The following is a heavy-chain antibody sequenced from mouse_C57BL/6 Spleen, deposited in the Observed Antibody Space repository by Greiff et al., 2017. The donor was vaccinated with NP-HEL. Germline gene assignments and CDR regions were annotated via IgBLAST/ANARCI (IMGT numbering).Heavy chain of an antibody. CDR2: IWRGGST. Sequence: VQLQQSGPGLVQPSQSLSITCTVSGFSLTSYGVHWVRQSPGKGLEWLGVIWRGGSTDYNAAFMSRLSITQDNSKSQVFFKMNSLQADDTAIYYCARNSYDPWYFDVWGTGTTVTVSS. J-gene: IGHJ1*03. V-gene: IGHV2-5*01. CDR1: GFSLTSYG. D-gene: IGHD2-3*01. CDR3: ARNSYDPWYFDV.